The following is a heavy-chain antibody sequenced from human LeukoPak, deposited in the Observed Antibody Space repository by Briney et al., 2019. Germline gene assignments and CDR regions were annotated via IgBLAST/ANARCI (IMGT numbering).Heavy chain of an antibody. CDR2: INPNRGST. D-gene: IGHD2-15*01. V-gene: IGHV1-46*01. CDR1: GYTFTSYY. CDR3: ARSCIYCSGGSCYDY. Sequence: ASVKVSCKASGYTFTSYYMYWVRQAPGQGLEWMGIINPNRGSTGYAQKFQGRVTMTRDMSTSTVYMELSSLRSEDMAVYYCARSCIYCSGGSCYDYWGQGTLVTVSS. J-gene: IGHJ4*02.